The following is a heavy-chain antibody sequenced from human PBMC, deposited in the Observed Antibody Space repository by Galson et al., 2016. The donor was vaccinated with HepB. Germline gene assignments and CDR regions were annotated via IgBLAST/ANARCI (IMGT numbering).Heavy chain of an antibody. CDR2: LSFTGST. J-gene: IGHJ5*02. CDR3: ARDRWAGKTLYWMDP. V-gene: IGHV4-31*03. D-gene: IGHD1/OR15-1a*01. CDR1: GDSISSSYY. Sequence: TLSLTCNVSGDSISSSYYWAWIRQHPGRGLEWIGYLSFTGSTYYNPSLKSRVSMSRDTSKNQFSLSLTSVTDADTAVYYCARDRWAGKTLYWMDPWGQGTLVSVSS.